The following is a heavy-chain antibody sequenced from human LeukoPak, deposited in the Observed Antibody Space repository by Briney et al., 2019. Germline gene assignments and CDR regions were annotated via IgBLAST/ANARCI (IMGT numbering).Heavy chain of an antibody. V-gene: IGHV3-23*01. Sequence: GGSLRLSCTASGFTLSTYAMNWVRQAPGKGLEWVSSISHSGDTPDYADSVKGRFTISRDNSKNTLYLQMNSLRAEDTAVYYCAKISHAVTTRGYFDYWGQGTLVTVSS. D-gene: IGHD4-17*01. J-gene: IGHJ4*02. CDR1: GFTLSTYA. CDR3: AKISHAVTTRGYFDY. CDR2: ISHSGDTP.